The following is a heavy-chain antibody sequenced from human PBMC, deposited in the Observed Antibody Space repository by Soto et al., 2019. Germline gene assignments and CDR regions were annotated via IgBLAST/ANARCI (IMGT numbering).Heavy chain of an antibody. Sequence: PSETLSITCTVSGGSISGYYWGWIWQPPGKGLEWIAFIHFTGKTSYTPSLKSRVTISLDTSMNQFSLALTSVTAADTAMYYCARGSTTEKVDSWGQGILVTVSS. J-gene: IGHJ4*02. V-gene: IGHV4-59*08. CDR3: ARGSTTEKVDS. CDR1: GGSISGYY. CDR2: IHFTGKT.